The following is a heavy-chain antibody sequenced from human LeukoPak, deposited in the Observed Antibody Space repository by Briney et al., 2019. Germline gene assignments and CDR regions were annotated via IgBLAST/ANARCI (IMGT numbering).Heavy chain of an antibody. CDR3: AREKATAVAGIGWFDP. V-gene: IGHV4-34*01. CDR1: RGSFSGYY. D-gene: IGHD6-19*01. Sequence: SETLSLTCAVYRGSFSGYYWSWIRQPPGEGLEWIGEISHSGRTNYNPSPTCRVTISVDTSTNQFSVKLSCVTAEDTAVYYCAREKATAVAGIGWFDPWGQGTLVTVSS. CDR2: ISHSGRT. J-gene: IGHJ5*02.